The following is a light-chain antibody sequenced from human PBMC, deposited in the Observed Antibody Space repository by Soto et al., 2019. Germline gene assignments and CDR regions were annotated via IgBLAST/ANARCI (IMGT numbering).Light chain of an antibody. CDR3: QQYGSSPT. CDR1: RSASSN. Sequence: EIVITQSPATLSVSPVERATLSCRASRSASSNLAWYQQKPGQAPRLLIYGTSTRATGIPDRFSGSGSGTDFTLTISRLEPEDFAVYYCQQYGSSPTFGGGTKVDIK. V-gene: IGKV3-20*01. J-gene: IGKJ4*01. CDR2: GTS.